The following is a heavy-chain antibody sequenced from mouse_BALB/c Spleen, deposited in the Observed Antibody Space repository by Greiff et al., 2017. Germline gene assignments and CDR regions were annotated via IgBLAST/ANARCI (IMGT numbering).Heavy chain of an antibody. CDR2: ISYSGST. Sequence: VQLQQSGPGLVKPSQSLSLTCTVTGYSITSDYAWNWIRQFPGNKLEWMGYISYSGSTSYNPSLKSRISITRDTSKNQFFLQLNSVTTEDTATYYCAREATATAMDYWGQGTSVTVSS. J-gene: IGHJ4*01. V-gene: IGHV3-2*02. CDR1: GYSITSDYA. CDR3: AREATATAMDY. D-gene: IGHD1-2*01.